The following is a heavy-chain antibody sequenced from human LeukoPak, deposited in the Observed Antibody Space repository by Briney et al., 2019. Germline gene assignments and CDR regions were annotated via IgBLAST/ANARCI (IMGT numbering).Heavy chain of an antibody. CDR2: IIPIFGTA. V-gene: IGHV1-69*05. CDR3: ARDLGRGIGY. D-gene: IGHD3-16*01. J-gene: IGHJ4*02. Sequence: ASVKVSCKASGGTFSSYAISWVRQAPGQGLEWMGGIIPIFGTANYAQKFQGRVTITTDESTSTAYMELSGLRSEDTAVYYCARDLGRGIGYWGQGTLVTVSS. CDR1: GGTFSSYA.